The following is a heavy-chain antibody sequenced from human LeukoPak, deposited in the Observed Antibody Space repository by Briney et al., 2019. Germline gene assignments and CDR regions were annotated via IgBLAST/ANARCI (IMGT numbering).Heavy chain of an antibody. CDR1: GFTFSSYW. Sequence: GGSLRLSCAASGFTFSSYWMSWVRQAPGKGLEWVANIKQDGSEKYYVDSVKGRFTISRDNAKNSLYLQMNSLRAEDTAVYYCARVIVVVLAAPGHDAFDIWGQGTMVTVSS. CDR3: ARVIVVVLAAPGHDAFDI. J-gene: IGHJ3*02. V-gene: IGHV3-7*01. D-gene: IGHD2-2*01. CDR2: IKQDGSEK.